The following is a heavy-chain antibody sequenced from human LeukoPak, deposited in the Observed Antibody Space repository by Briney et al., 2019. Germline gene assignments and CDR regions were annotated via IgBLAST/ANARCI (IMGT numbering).Heavy chain of an antibody. CDR2: FDPEDGET. CDR3: ATAQFAIAVAGTWWFDP. Sequence: ASVKVSCKVSGYTLTELSMHWVRQAPGKGLEWMGGFDPEDGETIYAQKFQGRVTMTEDTSTDTAYMELSSLRSEDTAVYYCATAQFAIAVAGTWWFDPWGQGTLVTVSS. V-gene: IGHV1-24*01. CDR1: GYTLTELS. D-gene: IGHD6-19*01. J-gene: IGHJ5*02.